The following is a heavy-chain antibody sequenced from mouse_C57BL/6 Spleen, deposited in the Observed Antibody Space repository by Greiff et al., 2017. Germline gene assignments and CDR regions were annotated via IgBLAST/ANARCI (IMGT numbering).Heavy chain of an antibody. CDR2: INPSNGGT. J-gene: IGHJ4*01. CDR1: GYTFTSYW. Sequence: QVQLQQPGTDLVKPGASVKLSCKASGYTFTSYWMHWVKQRPGQGLEWIGNINPSNGGTNYNEKFKSKATLTVDKSSSTAYMQLSSLTSEDSAVYYCARFQSQTHSSSYAMDYWGQGTSVTVSS. D-gene: IGHD1-1*01. CDR3: ARFQSQTHSSSYAMDY. V-gene: IGHV1-53*01.